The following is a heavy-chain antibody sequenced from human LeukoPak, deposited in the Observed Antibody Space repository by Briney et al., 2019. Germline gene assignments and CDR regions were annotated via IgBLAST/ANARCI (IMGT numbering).Heavy chain of an antibody. CDR2: INQSGST. D-gene: IGHD6-13*01. CDR3: ARGRGGSWYGNDY. Sequence: SETLSLTCAVYGGSFSGYYWSWIRQPPGKGLEWIGEINQSGSTNYNPSLKSRVTISVDTSNNQFSLKLSSVTAADTAVYYCARGRGGSWYGNDYWGQGTLVTVSS. V-gene: IGHV4-34*01. CDR1: GGSFSGYY. J-gene: IGHJ4*02.